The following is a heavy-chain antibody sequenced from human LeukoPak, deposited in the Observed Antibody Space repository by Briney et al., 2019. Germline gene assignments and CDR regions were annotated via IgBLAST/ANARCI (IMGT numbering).Heavy chain of an antibody. Sequence: ASVKVSCKASGYTFTSYDINWVRQATGQGLEWMGWMNPNSGNTGYAQKFQGRVTMTRNTSISTAYMELSSLRSEDTAVYYCARSGIVVVPAALDVWGQGTTVTVSS. V-gene: IGHV1-8*01. CDR1: GYTFTSYD. CDR3: ARSGIVVVPAALDV. J-gene: IGHJ6*02. D-gene: IGHD2-2*01. CDR2: MNPNSGNT.